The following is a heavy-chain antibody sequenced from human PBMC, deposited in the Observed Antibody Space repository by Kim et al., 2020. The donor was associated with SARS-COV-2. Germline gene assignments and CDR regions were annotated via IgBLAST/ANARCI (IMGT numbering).Heavy chain of an antibody. J-gene: IGHJ4*02. CDR2: IYWDDDK. V-gene: IGHV2-5*02. D-gene: IGHD3-10*01. CDR1: GFSLSTSAVG. CDR3: ARLTMALLTLTSPNFDY. Sequence: SGPTLVNPTQTLTLTCTFSGFSLSTSAVGVGWIRQPPGKALEWLALIYWDDDKRYSPSLKSRLTITKDTSKNQVVLTMTNMDPVDTATYYCARLTMALLTLTSPNFDYWGQGTLVTVSS.